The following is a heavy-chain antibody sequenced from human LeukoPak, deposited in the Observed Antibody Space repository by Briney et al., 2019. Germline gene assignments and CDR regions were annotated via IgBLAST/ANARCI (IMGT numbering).Heavy chain of an antibody. CDR1: GFTFSSYS. CDR2: ISSRSATI. Sequence: PGGSLRLSCAASGFTFSSYSMNWVRQAPGKGLEWVSYISSRSATIYYADSVKGRFTISRDNAKNSLYLQMNSLRAEDTAVYYCARGDYGPLDYWGQGTLVTVSS. CDR3: ARGDYGPLDY. D-gene: IGHD4-17*01. J-gene: IGHJ4*02. V-gene: IGHV3-48*04.